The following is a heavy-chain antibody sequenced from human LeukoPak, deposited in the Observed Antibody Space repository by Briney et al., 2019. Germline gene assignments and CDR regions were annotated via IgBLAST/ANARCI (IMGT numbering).Heavy chain of an antibody. D-gene: IGHD1-26*01. J-gene: IGHJ4*02. CDR3: ARGIVGAFDY. Sequence: PSETLSLTCTVSGGSISSGDYYWSWIRQPPGKGLEWIAYMYYSGSTYYNPSLKSRVTMSADTSKNQLSLKLSSVTAADTAVYYCARGIVGAFDYWGQGTLVTVSS. CDR1: GGSISSGDYY. CDR2: MYYSGST. V-gene: IGHV4-30-4*01.